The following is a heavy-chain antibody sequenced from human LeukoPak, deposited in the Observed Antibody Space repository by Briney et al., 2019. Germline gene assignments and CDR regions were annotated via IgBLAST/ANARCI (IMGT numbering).Heavy chain of an antibody. D-gene: IGHD3-10*01. J-gene: IGHJ4*02. CDR3: AKGRSPRGFLDY. CDR1: GFSFSNYA. Sequence: PGGSLRLSCVPSGFSFSNYAMSWVRQAPGKGLEWVSAISGSGGSTYYADSVKGRFTISRDNSKNTLYLQMNSLRAEDTAVYYCAKGRSPRGFLDYWGQGTLVTVSS. V-gene: IGHV3-23*01. CDR2: ISGSGGST.